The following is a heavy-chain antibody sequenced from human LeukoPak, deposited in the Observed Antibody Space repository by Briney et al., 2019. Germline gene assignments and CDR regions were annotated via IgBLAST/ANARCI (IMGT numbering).Heavy chain of an antibody. J-gene: IGHJ4*02. Sequence: GGSLRLSCAASGFTFSSYGMHWVRQAPGKGLEWVAVISSDGSNKYYADSVKGRFTISGDNSKNTLYLQMNSLRAEDTAVYYCAKKDVSYFDYWGQGTLVTVSS. CDR1: GFTFSSYG. V-gene: IGHV3-30*18. D-gene: IGHD2-15*01. CDR2: ISSDGSNK. CDR3: AKKDVSYFDY.